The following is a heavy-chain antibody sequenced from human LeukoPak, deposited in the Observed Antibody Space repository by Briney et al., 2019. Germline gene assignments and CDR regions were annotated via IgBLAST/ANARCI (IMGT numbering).Heavy chain of an antibody. CDR3: TRDLSSLFDP. J-gene: IGHJ5*02. CDR2: IFHRGST. Sequence: SETLSLTCTVSGYSISSDYYWGWIRQPPGKGLGWIGSIFHRGSTYYNPSLKSRVTISVDTSKNQLSLKLSSVTAADTAVYYCTRDLSSLFDPWGQGTLVTVSS. CDR1: GYSISSDYY. V-gene: IGHV4-38-2*02.